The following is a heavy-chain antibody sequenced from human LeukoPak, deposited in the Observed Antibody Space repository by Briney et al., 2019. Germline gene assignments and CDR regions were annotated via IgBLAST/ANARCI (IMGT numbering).Heavy chain of an antibody. D-gene: IGHD3-9*01. CDR2: INPYSGHT. V-gene: IGHV1-46*01. Sequence: ASVKVSCKTSGYDFTNTYLHWVRQAPGQGLEWMGIINPYSGHTTYAQKFQGRVTMTRDTSTTTVDMELSSLRSEDTAVYYCATLDNDILTGYTKLEGGHYFDYWGQGTLVTVSS. J-gene: IGHJ4*02. CDR3: ATLDNDILTGYTKLEGGHYFDY. CDR1: GYDFTNTY.